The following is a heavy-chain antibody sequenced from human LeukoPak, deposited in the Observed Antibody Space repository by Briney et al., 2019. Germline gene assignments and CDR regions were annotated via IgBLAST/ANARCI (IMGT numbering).Heavy chain of an antibody. CDR2: ISSSSSTI. J-gene: IGHJ4*02. D-gene: IGHD1-26*01. CDR1: GFTFSSYS. V-gene: IGHV3-48*01. CDR3: ARELQVGGSDY. Sequence: GGSLRLSCAASGFTFSSYSMNWVRQAPGKGLEWVSYISSSSSTIYYADSVKGRFTISRDNAKISLYLQMNSLRAEDTAVYYCARELQVGGSDYWGQGTLVTVSS.